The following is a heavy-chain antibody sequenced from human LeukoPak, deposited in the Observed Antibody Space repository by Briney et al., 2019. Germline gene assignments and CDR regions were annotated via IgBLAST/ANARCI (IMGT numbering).Heavy chain of an antibody. CDR3: ARLRGNYYDSSGHNWFDP. CDR2: IYPGDSDT. D-gene: IGHD3-22*01. V-gene: IGHV5-51*01. J-gene: IGHJ5*02. Sequence: GESLKISCKGSGYSSTSYWIGWVRQMPGKGLERMGIIYPGDSDTRYSPSFQGQVTISADKSISTAYLQWSSLKASDTAMYYCARLRGNYYDSSGHNWFDPWGQGTLVTVSS. CDR1: GYSSTSYW.